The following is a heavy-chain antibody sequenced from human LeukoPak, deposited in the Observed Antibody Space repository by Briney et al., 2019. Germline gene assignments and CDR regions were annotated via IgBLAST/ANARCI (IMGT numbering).Heavy chain of an antibody. D-gene: IGHD3-22*01. CDR2: ISTYNGST. V-gene: IGHV1-18*01. J-gene: IGHJ3*02. CDR3: ARSYDSSGNDAFDI. CDR1: GYTFTKYG. Sequence: ASVKVSCKASGYTFTKYGITWVRQAPGQGLEWMGWISTYNGSTNYAQKLQGRVTMTTDTSTSTAYMELRSLRSDDTAVYYCARSYDSSGNDAFDIWGQGTMVTVSS.